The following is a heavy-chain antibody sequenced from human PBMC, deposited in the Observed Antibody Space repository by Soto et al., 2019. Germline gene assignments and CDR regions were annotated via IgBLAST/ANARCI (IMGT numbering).Heavy chain of an antibody. J-gene: IGHJ4*02. Sequence: QVQLVQSGAEVLNPGSSLKVSCKASGDTLGSFAFSWVRQAPGQGLEWLGGIIPILRSVSHAQRFQGRLTLTADESSRTVFMELTRLTSEDTADYCCATEGVSVPAGTFEYWGQGTLVTVSS. V-gene: IGHV1-69*01. D-gene: IGHD2-2*01. CDR3: ATEGVSVPAGTFEY. CDR1: GDTLGSFA. CDR2: IIPILRSV.